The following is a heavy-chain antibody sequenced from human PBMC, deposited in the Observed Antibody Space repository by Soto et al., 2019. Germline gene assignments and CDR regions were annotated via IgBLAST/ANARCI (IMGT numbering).Heavy chain of an antibody. CDR2: INQDGSEK. CDR3: TRHRATADY. D-gene: IGHD5-12*01. J-gene: IGHJ4*02. V-gene: IGHV3-7*01. CDR1: GYTFTSVR. Sequence: GGSLRLSCAASGYTFTSVRMSWVRQAPGKGLEWVASINQDGSEKNYVDSVKGRFTISRDNVKNSLYLQMNNLRAEDTAVYDCTRHRATADYWGQGTLVTVSS.